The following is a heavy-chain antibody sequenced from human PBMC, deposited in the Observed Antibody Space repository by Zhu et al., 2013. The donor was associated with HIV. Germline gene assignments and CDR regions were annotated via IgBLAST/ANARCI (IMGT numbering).Heavy chain of an antibody. V-gene: IGHV1-24*01. D-gene: IGHD3-16*01. CDR1: GYTLTELS. J-gene: IGHJ5*02. CDR3: DKQDRTYSVSPA. Sequence: QVQLVQSGAEVRKPGASVRLSCKVSGYTLTELSMHWVRQAPGRGLEWVGGFDIEQGETIYAQKFQDRVTLTEDTSTDTAFMELTSLRSEDTAVYYCDKQDRTYSVSPAWGQGALVTVSS. CDR2: FDIEQGET.